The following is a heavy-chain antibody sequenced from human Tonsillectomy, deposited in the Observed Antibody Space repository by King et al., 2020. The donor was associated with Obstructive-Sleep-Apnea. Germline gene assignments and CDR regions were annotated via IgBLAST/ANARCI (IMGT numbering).Heavy chain of an antibody. J-gene: IGHJ4*02. Sequence: EVQLVESGGRLVQPGGSLRLSCAASGFNVRSNFMNWVRQAPGTGLEWVSVIYSVSSTFYADSVKGRFTISRDNSKNTLYLQMNSLGVENTAVYYCASGADFSPFDCWGQGTLVTVSS. D-gene: IGHD3-3*01. V-gene: IGHV3-66*01. CDR3: ASGADFSPFDC. CDR1: GFNVRSNF. CDR2: IYSVSST.